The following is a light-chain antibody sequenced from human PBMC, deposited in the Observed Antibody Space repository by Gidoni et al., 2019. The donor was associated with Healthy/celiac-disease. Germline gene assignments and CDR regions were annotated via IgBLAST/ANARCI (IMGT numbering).Light chain of an antibody. V-gene: IGKV3-15*01. CDR2: GAS. Sequence: EIVMTQSPATLSVSPGERATLPCRASQSVSRTLAWYQQKPGQAPRLLIYGASTRATGIPARFSGSGSGTEFTLTISSLQSEDFAVYYCQQYNNWPPWTFGQGTKVEIK. J-gene: IGKJ1*01. CDR1: QSVSRT. CDR3: QQYNNWPPWT.